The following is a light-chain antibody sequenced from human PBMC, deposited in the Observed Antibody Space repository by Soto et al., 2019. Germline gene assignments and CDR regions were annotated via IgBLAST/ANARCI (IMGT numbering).Light chain of an antibody. CDR3: SSYTNSGTVL. V-gene: IGLV2-14*01. CDR2: NVR. CDR1: SSDVGGYDY. J-gene: IGLJ2*01. Sequence: LTQPASVSGSPGQSITISCTGTSSDVGGYDYVSWYQQYAGKAPKLTIYNVRNRPSGVSNRFSGSKSGNTASLTISGLQPEDEADYFCSSYTNSGTVLFGGGTKLTVL.